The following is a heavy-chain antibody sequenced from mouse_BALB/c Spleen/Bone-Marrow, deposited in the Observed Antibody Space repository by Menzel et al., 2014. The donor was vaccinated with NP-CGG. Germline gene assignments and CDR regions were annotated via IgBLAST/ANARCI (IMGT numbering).Heavy chain of an antibody. CDR2: IYPGDGDT. CDR3: ARWLPAMDY. V-gene: IGHV1-80*01. CDR1: GYAFSSYW. J-gene: IGHJ4*01. D-gene: IGHD2-2*01. Sequence: QVHVKQSGAELVRPGSSVKISCKASGYAFSSYWMIWVKQRPGQGLEWIGQIYPGDGDTNYNGRFKGKATLTADKSSSTAYMQLSSLTSEDSAVYFCARWLPAMDYWGQGTSVTVSS.